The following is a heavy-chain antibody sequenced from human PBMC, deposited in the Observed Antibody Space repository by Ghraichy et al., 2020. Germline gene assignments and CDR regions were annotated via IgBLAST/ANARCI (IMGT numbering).Heavy chain of an antibody. V-gene: IGHV3-23*01. CDR2: ISKSADDT. Sequence: GGSLRLSCAASGFTFGSYAMRWVRQTPGKGLEWVSAISKSADDTYYADSVRGRFTISRDNSKNTLYLHMDSLRAEDSAVYYCAKTASPHYYFRDVWGKGTTVSVS. CDR1: GFTFGSYA. CDR3: AKTASPHYYFRDV. D-gene: IGHD2-21*02. J-gene: IGHJ6*03.